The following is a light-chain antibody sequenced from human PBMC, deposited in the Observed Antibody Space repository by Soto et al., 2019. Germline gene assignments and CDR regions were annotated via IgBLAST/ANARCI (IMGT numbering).Light chain of an antibody. Sequence: QSVLTQPPSVSGSPGQSVTISCTGTSSYVGSYNRASWYQQPPGTAPKVMIYDVSNRPSGVPDRFSGSKSGNTASLTISGLQAEDESDYYCSSYTSSSTYVFGTGTKSPS. J-gene: IGLJ1*01. CDR2: DVS. CDR1: SSYVGSYNR. V-gene: IGLV2-18*02. CDR3: SSYTSSSTYV.